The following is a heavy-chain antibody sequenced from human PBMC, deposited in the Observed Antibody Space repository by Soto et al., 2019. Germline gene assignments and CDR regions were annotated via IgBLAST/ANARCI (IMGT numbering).Heavy chain of an antibody. D-gene: IGHD6-19*01. CDR2: INHSGST. V-gene: IGHV4-34*01. Sequence: PSETLSLTCAVYGGSFSGYYWSWIRQPPGKGLEWIGDINHSGSTNYNPSLKSRVTISVDTSKNQFSLKLSSVTAADTAVYYCGRKAVAGSPQVPGDWFDPWGQGTLVTVSS. J-gene: IGHJ5*02. CDR3: GRKAVAGSPQVPGDWFDP. CDR1: GGSFSGYY.